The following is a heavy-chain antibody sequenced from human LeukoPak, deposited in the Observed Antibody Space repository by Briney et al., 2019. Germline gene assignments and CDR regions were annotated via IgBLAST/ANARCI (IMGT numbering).Heavy chain of an antibody. Sequence: GGSLRLSCQASGFTFYMYAMSWVRPPPGKGLEWVASMCGTAGCTFYPDSVKGRFTISRDNSKNVLYLRMNSLTAEDTAIYYCAKDRPNFHENSGHYYRRDGDSWGQGTLVTVSS. CDR1: GFTFYMYA. J-gene: IGHJ5*01. V-gene: IGHV3-23*01. CDR3: AKDRPNFHENSGHYYRRDGDS. D-gene: IGHD3-22*01. CDR2: MCGTAGCT.